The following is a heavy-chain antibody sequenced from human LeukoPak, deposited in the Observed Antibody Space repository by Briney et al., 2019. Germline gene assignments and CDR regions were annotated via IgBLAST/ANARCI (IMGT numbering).Heavy chain of an antibody. CDR1: GFTFSSYD. CDR3: AKDHGIISDY. J-gene: IGHJ4*02. Sequence: GGSLRLSCAASGFTFSSYDMNWLRQAPGKGLEWVATISGSGATTYYTDSVKGRFTISRDNSKNTLYLQMNSLRAEDTAVYYCAKDHGIISDYWGQGTLVTVSS. D-gene: IGHD3-10*01. CDR2: ISGSGATT. V-gene: IGHV3-23*01.